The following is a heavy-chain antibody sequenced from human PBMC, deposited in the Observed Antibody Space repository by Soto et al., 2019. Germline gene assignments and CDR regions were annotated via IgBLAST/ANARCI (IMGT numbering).Heavy chain of an antibody. CDR3: ARAHTSYYYDSSGSPFGY. J-gene: IGHJ4*02. Sequence: SETLSLTCVVSGTSISSTYWWTWVRQAPGKGLEWIGEIYHSGTTNYNPSLKSRVTISVDTSKNQFSLKLSSVTAADTAVYYCARAHTSYYYDSSGSPFGYWGQGT. CDR1: GTSISSTYW. V-gene: IGHV4-4*02. CDR2: IYHSGTT. D-gene: IGHD3-22*01.